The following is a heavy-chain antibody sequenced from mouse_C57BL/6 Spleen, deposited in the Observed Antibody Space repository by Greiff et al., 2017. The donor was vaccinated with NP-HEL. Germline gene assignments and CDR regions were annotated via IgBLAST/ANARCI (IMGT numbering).Heavy chain of an antibody. J-gene: IGHJ1*03. CDR1: GFTFSSYA. CDR3: TRDPSDGYYWYFDV. Sequence: EVQRVESGEGLVKPGGSLKLSCAASGFTFSSYAMSWVRQTPEKRLEWVAYISSGGDYIYYADTVKGRFPISRDNARNTLYLQMSSLKSEDTAMYYCTRDPSDGYYWYFDVWGTGTTVTVSS. CDR2: ISSGGDYI. V-gene: IGHV5-9-1*02. D-gene: IGHD2-3*01.